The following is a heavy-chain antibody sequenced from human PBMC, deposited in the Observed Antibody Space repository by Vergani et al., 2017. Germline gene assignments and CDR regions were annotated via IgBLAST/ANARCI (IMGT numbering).Heavy chain of an antibody. J-gene: IGHJ4*02. D-gene: IGHD2-2*02. CDR2: INPSGGST. V-gene: IGHV1-46*01. Sequence: QVQLVQSGAEVKKPGASVKVSCKASGYTFTSYYMHWVRQAPGQGLEWMGIINPSGGSTSYAQKFQGRVTMTRDTSTSTVYMELCSLRCEDTAVYYCARVRPIVVVPAAIPREGSRYYFDYWGQGTLVTVSS. CDR3: ARVRPIVVVPAAIPREGSRYYFDY. CDR1: GYTFTSYY.